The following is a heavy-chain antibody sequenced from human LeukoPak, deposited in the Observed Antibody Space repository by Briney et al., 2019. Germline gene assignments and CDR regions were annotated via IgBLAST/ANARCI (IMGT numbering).Heavy chain of an antibody. Sequence: TGGSLRLSCAASGFTFSSHWMSWVRQAPGKGLEGVANIKQDGSEKFYVDSVKGRFTISRDNAKNSLYLQMNSLRAEDTAVYYCARDRGVYCSGGTCEAPYWGQGTLVTVSS. CDR2: IKQDGSEK. V-gene: IGHV3-7*05. CDR3: ARDRGVYCSGGTCEAPY. CDR1: GFTFSSHW. J-gene: IGHJ4*02. D-gene: IGHD2-15*01.